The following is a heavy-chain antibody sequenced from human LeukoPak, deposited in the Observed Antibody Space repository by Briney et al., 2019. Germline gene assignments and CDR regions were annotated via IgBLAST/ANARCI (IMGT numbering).Heavy chain of an antibody. Sequence: SETLSLTCTVYAGSISSYYWSCIRQPPGKGLEWIGYIYTSGSTNYNPSLKSRVTISVDTSKNQLSLKLSSVTAADTAVYYCARNAYSSSSGGWFDPWGQGTLVTVSS. D-gene: IGHD6-6*01. J-gene: IGHJ5*02. CDR1: AGSISSYY. V-gene: IGHV4-4*09. CDR2: IYTSGST. CDR3: ARNAYSSSSGGWFDP.